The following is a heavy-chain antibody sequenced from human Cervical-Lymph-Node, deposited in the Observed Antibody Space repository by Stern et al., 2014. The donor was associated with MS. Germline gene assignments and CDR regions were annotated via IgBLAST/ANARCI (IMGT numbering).Heavy chain of an antibody. CDR2: TNTNTGNP. V-gene: IGHV7-4-1*01. CDR3: ARGTDGAAMRY. J-gene: IGHJ4*02. CDR1: GYIFTAYA. D-gene: IGHD3-16*01. Sequence: HVQLVQSGSELKKSGASVDVSCTAAGYIFTAYAMNWVRQAPGKGLEWMGWTNTNTGNPTYAQGFTGPVLFYLVNYDSKVCVQSYSLKAEDTAVYYCARGTDGAAMRYWGQGSLVTVSS.